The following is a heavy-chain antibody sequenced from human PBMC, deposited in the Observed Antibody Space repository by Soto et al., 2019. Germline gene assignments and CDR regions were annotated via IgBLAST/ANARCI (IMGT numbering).Heavy chain of an antibody. Sequence: SETLSLTCTVSGGSISSSSYYWGWIRQPPGKGLEWIGSIYYSGSTYYNPSLKSRVTISRDNSKNTAYLQMSSLRPEDTAVCYCVKGEYYYDGSAYYPFDYWGQGRMVTVSS. CDR1: GGSISSSSYY. CDR3: VKGEYYYDGSAYYPFDY. J-gene: IGHJ4*02. D-gene: IGHD3-22*01. CDR2: IYYSGST. V-gene: IGHV4-39*01.